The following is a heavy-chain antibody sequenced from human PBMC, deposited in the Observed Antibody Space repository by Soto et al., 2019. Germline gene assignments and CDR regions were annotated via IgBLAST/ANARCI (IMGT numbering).Heavy chain of an antibody. Sequence: EVQLVESGGGLVQPGGSLRLSCAASGFTFSSYSMNWVRQAPGKGLEWVSYISSSSSTIYYADSVKGRLTISRDNAKNSLYLQMNSLRDEDTAVYYCARGLYYYDSSGYWGYWGQGTLVTVSS. CDR1: GFTFSSYS. CDR2: ISSSSSTI. J-gene: IGHJ4*02. V-gene: IGHV3-48*02. D-gene: IGHD3-22*01. CDR3: ARGLYYYDSSGYWGY.